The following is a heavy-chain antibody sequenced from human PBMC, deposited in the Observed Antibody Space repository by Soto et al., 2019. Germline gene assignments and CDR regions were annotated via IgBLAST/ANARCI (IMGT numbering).Heavy chain of an antibody. CDR1: GDSLSIGGHY. V-gene: IGHV4-31*03. J-gene: IGHJ4*02. CDR3: ARVDHRGYFAILTDY. D-gene: IGHD3-9*01. Sequence: SETLSLTCTVSGDSLSIGGHYWSWIRQHPGKGLEWIGHIYDSVNTYYSPSLRSRVTISADMSKNQFSLNLRSVTAADTAVYYCARVDHRGYFAILTDYWGQGTLVTVSS. CDR2: IYDSVNT.